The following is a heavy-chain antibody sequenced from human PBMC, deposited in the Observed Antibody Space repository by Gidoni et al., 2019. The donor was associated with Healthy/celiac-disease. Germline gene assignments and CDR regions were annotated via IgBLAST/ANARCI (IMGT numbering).Heavy chain of an antibody. CDR2: ISSSSYI. CDR1: GFTFSSYS. CDR3: SEQGVGGRGY. Sequence: EVQLVESGGGLVKPGGSLSLSCAASGFTFSSYSMNWVRQAPGKGLEWVSSISSSSYIYYADSVKGRFTISRDNAKNSLYLQMNSLRAEDTAVYYCSEQGVGGRGYWGQGTLVTVSS. D-gene: IGHD2-15*01. V-gene: IGHV3-21*01. J-gene: IGHJ4*02.